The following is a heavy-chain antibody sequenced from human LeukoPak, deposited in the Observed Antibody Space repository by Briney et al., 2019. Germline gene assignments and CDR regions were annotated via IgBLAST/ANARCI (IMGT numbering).Heavy chain of an antibody. CDR3: ARGGGGWFDP. D-gene: IGHD3-16*01. CDR2: IYYSGST. Sequence: PSETLSLTCTVSGGSISGYYWSWIRQPPGKGLEWIGYIYYSGSTYYNPSLKSRVTISVDTSKNQFSLKLSSVTAADTAVYYCARGGGGWFDPWGQGTLVTVSS. V-gene: IGHV4-30-4*01. J-gene: IGHJ5*02. CDR1: GGSISGYY.